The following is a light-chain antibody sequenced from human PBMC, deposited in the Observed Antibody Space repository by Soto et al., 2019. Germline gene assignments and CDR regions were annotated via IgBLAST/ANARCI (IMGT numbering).Light chain of an antibody. CDR2: EVT. Sequence: QSVLTQPASVSGSPGQSITISCTGTSSDIGDYNYVSWFQQHPGKAPKLIIFEVTKRPSGVSNRFSGSKSANTASLTISGLQAEDEADYYCSSYATASTPGVFGGGTKLTVL. CDR1: SSDIGDYNY. CDR3: SSYATASTPGV. J-gene: IGLJ2*01. V-gene: IGLV2-14*01.